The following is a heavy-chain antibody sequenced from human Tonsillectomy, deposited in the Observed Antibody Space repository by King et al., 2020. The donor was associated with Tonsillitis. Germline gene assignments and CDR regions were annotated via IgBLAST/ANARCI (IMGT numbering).Heavy chain of an antibody. J-gene: IGHJ4*02. V-gene: IGHV3-21*01. Sequence: EVQLVESGGGLVKPGGSLRLSCVASGFAFSTYSMNWVRQAPGKGLEWVSSITSSSSYIHYADSVKGRFTISRDNAQKSLFLQMNSLRAEDTAVYYCATRSYFSGGKCYSDYWGQGALVTVSS. D-gene: IGHD2-15*01. CDR3: ATRSYFSGGKCYSDY. CDR1: GFAFSTYS. CDR2: ITSSSSYI.